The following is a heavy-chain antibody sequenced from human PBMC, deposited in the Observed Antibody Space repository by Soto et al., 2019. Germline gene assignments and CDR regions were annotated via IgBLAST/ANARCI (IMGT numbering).Heavy chain of an antibody. V-gene: IGHV3-21*01. CDR2: ISSSSSYI. CDR3: AGSRSGWGN. D-gene: IGHD3-16*01. J-gene: IGHJ4*02. Sequence: EVQLVESGGGLVKPGGSLRLSCAASGFTFSSYSMNWVRQAPGKGLEWVSSISSSSSYIYYADSVKGRVTISRDNAKNSLYLQMNSLRAEDTAVYYCAGSRSGWGNWGQGTLVTVSS. CDR1: GFTFSSYS.